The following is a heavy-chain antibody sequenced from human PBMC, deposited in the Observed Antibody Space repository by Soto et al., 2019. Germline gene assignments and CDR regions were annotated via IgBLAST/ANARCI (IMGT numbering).Heavy chain of an antibody. CDR2: ISYDGNNK. Sequence: QVQMVGSGGGVVQPGRSLRLSCAASGFTFSSYVIYWVRQAPGKGLEWVVVISYDGNNKYYADCVKGRFTISRDNSKNTLYLQTNSLRAEATAVYYCARAGCDGGSCYTLVGLRYGMDVWGQGTTVTVSS. J-gene: IGHJ6*02. CDR1: GFTFSSYV. D-gene: IGHD2-15*01. CDR3: ARAGCDGGSCYTLVGLRYGMDV. V-gene: IGHV3-30-3*01.